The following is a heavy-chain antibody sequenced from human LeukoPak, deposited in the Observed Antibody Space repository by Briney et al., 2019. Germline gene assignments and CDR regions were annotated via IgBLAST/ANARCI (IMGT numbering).Heavy chain of an antibody. J-gene: IGHJ4*02. CDR1: GFTFSSYG. CDR2: ISYDGSNK. V-gene: IGHV3-30*18. CDR3: AKDGRPDDYGDPYDLDY. D-gene: IGHD4-17*01. Sequence: GGSLRLSCAASGFTFSSYGMHWVRQAPGKGLEWVAVISYDGSNKYYADSVKGRFTISRDNSKNTLYLQMNSLRAEDTAVYYCAKDGRPDDYGDPYDLDYWGQGTLVTVSS.